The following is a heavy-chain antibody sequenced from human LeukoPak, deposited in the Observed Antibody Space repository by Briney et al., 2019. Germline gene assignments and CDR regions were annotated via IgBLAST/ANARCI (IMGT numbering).Heavy chain of an antibody. J-gene: IGHJ4*02. V-gene: IGHV3-23*01. CDR2: ISESGGST. Sequence: GGSLRLSCAASGFTFTSYAMSWVRQAPGKGPEWVSGISESGGSTYCVDSVKGRFTISRDNSKNTVYLQMNSLRAEDTAIYYCAKGGVRPVTTGDYWGQGTLVTVSS. D-gene: IGHD4-17*01. CDR3: AKGGVRPVTTGDY. CDR1: GFTFTSYA.